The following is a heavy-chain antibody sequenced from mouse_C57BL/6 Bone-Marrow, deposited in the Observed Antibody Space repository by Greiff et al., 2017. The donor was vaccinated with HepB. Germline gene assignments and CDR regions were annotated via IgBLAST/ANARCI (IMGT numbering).Heavy chain of an antibody. D-gene: IGHD1-1*01. CDR3: GAYYDGTPYAMDY. V-gene: IGHV1-72*01. J-gene: IGHJ4*01. CDR1: GYTFTSYW. Sequence: VQLQQPGAELVKPGASVKLSCKASGYTFTSYWMHWVKQRPGRGLEWIGRIDPNSGGTKYNEKFKSKATLTVDKPSSTAYMQLSSLTSEDSAVYDCGAYYDGTPYAMDYWGQGTSVTVSS. CDR2: IDPNSGGT.